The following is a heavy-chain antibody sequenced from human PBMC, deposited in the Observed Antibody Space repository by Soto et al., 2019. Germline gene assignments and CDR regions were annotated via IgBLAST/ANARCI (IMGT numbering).Heavy chain of an antibody. J-gene: IGHJ5*01. V-gene: IGHV5-51*01. CDR1: GYTFTNYW. CDR3: ARLVSLLQPIDS. Sequence: GESLKISCHTSGYTFTNYWIGWVRQMPGGGLEWLGLIFPRDFDVRYSPSFEGQVTISADRSTATAFLQWRSLEVSDSALYFCARLVSLLQPIDSWGQGTPVTVSP. D-gene: IGHD4-4*01. CDR2: IFPRDFDV.